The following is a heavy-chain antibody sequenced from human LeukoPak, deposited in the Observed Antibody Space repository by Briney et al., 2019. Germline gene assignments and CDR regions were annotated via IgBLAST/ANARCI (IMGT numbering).Heavy chain of an antibody. Sequence: SETLSLTCTVSGGSISSSSYYWGWIRQPPGKGLEWIGSIYYSGSTYYNPSLKSRVTISVDTPKNQFSLKLSSVTAADTAVYYCARRRATVTTSYFDYWGQGTLVTVSS. CDR3: ARRRATVTTSYFDY. V-gene: IGHV4-39*01. CDR2: IYYSGST. CDR1: GGSISSSSYY. J-gene: IGHJ4*02. D-gene: IGHD4-17*01.